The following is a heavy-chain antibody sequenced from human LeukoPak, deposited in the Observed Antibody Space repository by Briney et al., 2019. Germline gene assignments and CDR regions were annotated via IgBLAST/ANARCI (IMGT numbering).Heavy chain of an antibody. D-gene: IGHD1-14*01. Sequence: GGSLRLSCVASGFSFSRYWMSWVRQAPGKGLEWVANIKEDGSEQYYADSLKGRFTISRDNVKNSLYLHINSLRAEATAVYYCARDSFETDIDYWGQGTLVTVSS. J-gene: IGHJ4*02. CDR1: GFSFSRYW. CDR3: ARDSFETDIDY. CDR2: IKEDGSEQ. V-gene: IGHV3-7*03.